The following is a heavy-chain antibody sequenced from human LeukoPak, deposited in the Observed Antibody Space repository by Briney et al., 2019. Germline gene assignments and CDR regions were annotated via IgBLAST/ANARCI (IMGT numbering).Heavy chain of an antibody. CDR1: GGSVSSGSYY. D-gene: IGHD3-22*01. Sequence: SETLSLTCTVSGGSVSSGSYYWSWIRQPPGKGLEWIGYIYYSGSTNYNPSLKSRVTISVDTSKNQFSLKLSSVTAADTAVYYCVRWLYDSSGYYSSNFDYWGQGTLVTVSS. CDR2: IYYSGST. J-gene: IGHJ4*02. CDR3: VRWLYDSSGYYSSNFDY. V-gene: IGHV4-61*01.